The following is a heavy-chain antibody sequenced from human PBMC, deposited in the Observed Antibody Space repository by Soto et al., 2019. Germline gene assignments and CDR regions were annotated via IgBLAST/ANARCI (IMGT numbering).Heavy chain of an antibody. CDR1: GFTLSSSW. Sequence: GGSLRLSCEASGFTLSSSWMCWVRQAPGKGLEWVANIKQDGGEKYYVDSVKGRFTISRDNAKNSLYLQMNSLRAEDTAVYYCARVSVAVAGSTFSDYYYYMDVWGKGTTVTVS. D-gene: IGHD6-19*01. CDR2: IKQDGGEK. CDR3: ARVSVAVAGSTFSDYYYYMDV. J-gene: IGHJ6*03. V-gene: IGHV3-7*01.